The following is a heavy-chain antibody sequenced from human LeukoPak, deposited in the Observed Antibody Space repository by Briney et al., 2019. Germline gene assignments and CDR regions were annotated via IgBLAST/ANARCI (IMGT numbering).Heavy chain of an antibody. J-gene: IGHJ6*03. D-gene: IGHD2-8*01. V-gene: IGHV1-2*06. CDR1: GYTFTDSY. CDR3: ARSARHCNNGVCFTDYYTDL. CDR2: INPNSGDP. Sequence: ASVKVSCKASGYTFTDSYIHWVRQAPGQGLEWMGRINPNSGDPNYPQKFQGRVTMTRDTSISTAYMEMSSLTSDDTAVYYCARSARHCNNGVCFTDYYTDLWGKGTTVIVSS.